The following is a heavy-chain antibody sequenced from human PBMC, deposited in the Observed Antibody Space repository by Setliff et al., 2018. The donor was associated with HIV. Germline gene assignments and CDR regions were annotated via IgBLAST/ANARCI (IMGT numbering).Heavy chain of an antibody. J-gene: IGHJ4*02. CDR3: ARGIGLRPFDA. V-gene: IGHV4-39*01. Sequence: SETLSLTCTVSGGSIISSSHYWGWIRQPPGKGLEWIGSVHYSGTTYYNPSLKSRVTISIDTSKNQFSLKLSSVTAADTAVYFCARGIGLRPFDAWGQGTLVTVSS. CDR1: GGSIISSSHY. CDR2: VHYSGTT. D-gene: IGHD4-17*01.